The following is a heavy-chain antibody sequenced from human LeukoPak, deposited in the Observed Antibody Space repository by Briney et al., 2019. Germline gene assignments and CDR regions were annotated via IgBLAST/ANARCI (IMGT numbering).Heavy chain of an antibody. D-gene: IGHD3-22*01. J-gene: IGHJ6*03. Sequence: PGGSLRLSCAASGFTFSSYAMSWVRQAPGKGLEWVSAISGSGGSTYYADSVKGRFTISRDNSKNSLYLQMNSLRTEDTALYYCAKNSRRYYDSSGEYYYYYMDVWGKGTTVTVSS. CDR2: ISGSGGST. CDR1: GFTFSSYA. V-gene: IGHV3-23*01. CDR3: AKNSRRYYDSSGEYYYYYMDV.